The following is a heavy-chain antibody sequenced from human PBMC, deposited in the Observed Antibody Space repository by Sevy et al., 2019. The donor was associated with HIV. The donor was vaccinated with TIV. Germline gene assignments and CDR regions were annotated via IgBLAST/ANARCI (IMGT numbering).Heavy chain of an antibody. CDR1: GFSFINYA. V-gene: IGHV3-33*05. J-gene: IGHJ3*02. CDR2: MTFDGSNQ. CDR3: AKVLNSQINTDDTFDI. D-gene: IGHD3-9*01. Sequence: GGSLRLSCKGTGFSFINYAIHWVRQAPGKGPEWVAVMTFDGSNQYYEDSVKGRFTFSTDTSTNTLYLQMNSLRAEDTALYYCAKVLNSQINTDDTFDIWGLGTMVTVSS.